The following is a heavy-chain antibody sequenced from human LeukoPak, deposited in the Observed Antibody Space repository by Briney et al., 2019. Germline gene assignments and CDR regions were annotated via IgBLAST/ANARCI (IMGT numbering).Heavy chain of an antibody. Sequence: GRSLRLSCTASGFTFSSYGMHWVRQAPGKGLEWVAVIWYDGTNKYYADSVQGRFTIPRDNSKNTLYLQMNSLRAEDTAVYYCARNKDDKGYNPLHIWGQGTMVTVSS. J-gene: IGHJ3*02. CDR2: IWYDGTNK. CDR3: ARNKDDKGYNPLHI. CDR1: GFTFSSYG. V-gene: IGHV3-33*01. D-gene: IGHD5-24*01.